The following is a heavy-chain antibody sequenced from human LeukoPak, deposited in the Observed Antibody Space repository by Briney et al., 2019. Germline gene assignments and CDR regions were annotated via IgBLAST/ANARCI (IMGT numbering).Heavy chain of an antibody. J-gene: IGHJ4*02. D-gene: IGHD3-22*01. Sequence: PSETLFLTCIVSNVSINNGDYYWSWNRQPPGKGLEWIGYIFYTGNTHYNPSLKSRVAVSIDTSKNQFSLKLTSVTAADTAVYYCAREYYYYESTGYQYYFDSWGQGTLVTVSS. CDR1: NVSINNGDYY. CDR3: AREYYYYESTGYQYYFDS. CDR2: IFYTGNT. V-gene: IGHV4-30-4*01.